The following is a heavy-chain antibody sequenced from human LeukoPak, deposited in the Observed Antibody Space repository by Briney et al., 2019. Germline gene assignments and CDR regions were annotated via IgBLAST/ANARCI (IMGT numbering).Heavy chain of an antibody. J-gene: IGHJ5*02. V-gene: IGHV3-30*04. Sequence: GGSLRLSCSGAGFTFRDSAFHWVRQAPGKGLEWVAVISDDGSKRFYADSVKGRFTISRDNSRDTLYLHMQTLRPEDSAVYYCARESGFMMVGEINADNWFDPWGQGTPVTVSS. CDR3: ARESGFMMVGEINADNWFDP. CDR2: ISDDGSKR. D-gene: IGHD3-3*01. CDR1: GFTFRDSA.